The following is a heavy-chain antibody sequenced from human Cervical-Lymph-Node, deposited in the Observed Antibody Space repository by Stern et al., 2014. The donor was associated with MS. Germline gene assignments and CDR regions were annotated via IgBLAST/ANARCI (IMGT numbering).Heavy chain of an antibody. D-gene: IGHD2-2*01. CDR2: FNHTVSA. V-gene: IGHV4-4*02. J-gene: IGHJ4*02. CDR1: GDSISNDNW. CDR3: ARDQGFQLMNS. Sequence: QLQLQESGPGVVRPSGTLSLTCAVSGDSISNDNWRSWVRQPPGKGLELIGEFNHTVSANYDPSHKSRVTISVDKSKNQFSLRLPSMTAADTAVYYCARDQGFQLMNSWGQGTLVIVSS.